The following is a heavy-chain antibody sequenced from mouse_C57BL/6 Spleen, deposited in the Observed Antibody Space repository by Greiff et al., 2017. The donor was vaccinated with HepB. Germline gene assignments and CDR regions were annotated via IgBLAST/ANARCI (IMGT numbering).Heavy chain of an antibody. D-gene: IGHD3-2*02. CDR3: ARSPTAQAGWFDY. Sequence: VQLQQSGAELVKPGASVKLSCKASGYTFTSYWMQWVKQRPGQGLEWIGEIDPSDSYTNYNQKFKGKATLTVDTSSSTAYMQLSSLTSEDSAVYYCARSPTAQAGWFDYWGQGTTLTVSS. CDR1: GYTFTSYW. V-gene: IGHV1-50*01. CDR2: IDPSDSYT. J-gene: IGHJ2*01.